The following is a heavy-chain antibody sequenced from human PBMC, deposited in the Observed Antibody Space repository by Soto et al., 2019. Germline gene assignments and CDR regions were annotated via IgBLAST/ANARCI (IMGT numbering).Heavy chain of an antibody. CDR2: IYWDDDK. V-gene: IGHV2-5*02. CDR1: GFSLSTSGVG. Sequence: QITLKESGPTLVKPTQTLTLTCTFSGFSLSTSGVGVGWIRQPPGKALEWLALIYWDDDKRYSPSLKSRLTSTNDNSTNQVVLTMTHMDPVDTATYYCAHFYSSSGYEERDLHDPFDYWGQGTLVTVSS. D-gene: IGHD6-13*01. CDR3: AHFYSSSGYEERDLHDPFDY. J-gene: IGHJ4*02.